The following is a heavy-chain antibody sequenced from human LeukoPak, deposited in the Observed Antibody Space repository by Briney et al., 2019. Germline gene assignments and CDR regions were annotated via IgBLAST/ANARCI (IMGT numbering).Heavy chain of an antibody. D-gene: IGHD3-22*01. J-gene: IGHJ4*02. CDR3: AKSVYYDSSGYVDY. CDR2: ISWNSGSI. V-gene: IGHV3-9*01. CDR1: GFTFDDYA. Sequence: PGSSLRLSCAASGFTFDDYAMHWVRQAPGKGLESVSGISWNSGSIGYADSVKGRFTISRDNAKNSLYLEMNSLRAEDTALYYCAKSVYYDSSGYVDYWGQGTLVTVSS.